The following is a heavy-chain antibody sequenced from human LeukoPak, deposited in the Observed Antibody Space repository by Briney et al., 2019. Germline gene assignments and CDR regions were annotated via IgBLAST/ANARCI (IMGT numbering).Heavy chain of an antibody. CDR2: INTNTGNP. D-gene: IGHD5-24*01. CDR1: GYTFTSYA. CDR3: ARDMDIVGMATIPFDY. Sequence: GASVKVSCKASGYTFTSYAMNWVRQAPGQGFEWMGWINTNTGNPTYAQGFTGRFVFSLDTSVSTAYLQISSLKAEDTAVYYCARDMDIVGMATIPFDYWGQGTLVTVSS. V-gene: IGHV7-4-1*02. J-gene: IGHJ4*02.